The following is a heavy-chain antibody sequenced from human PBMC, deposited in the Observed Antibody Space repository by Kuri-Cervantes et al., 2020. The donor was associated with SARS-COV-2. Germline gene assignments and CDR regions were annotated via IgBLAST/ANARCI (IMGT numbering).Heavy chain of an antibody. Sequence: GGSLRLSCAASTSTFSSYAMTWVRQAPGKGLQWVSSISGDGSATNYADSVQGRFTISRDNSRSALYLRMKSLRAEDTATYICATSTDFGAFTIPGEYWGQGTQVTVSS. J-gene: IGHJ4*02. V-gene: IGHV3-23*01. CDR1: TSTFSSYA. CDR3: ATSTDFGAFTIPGEY. D-gene: IGHD3-3*01. CDR2: ISGDGSAT.